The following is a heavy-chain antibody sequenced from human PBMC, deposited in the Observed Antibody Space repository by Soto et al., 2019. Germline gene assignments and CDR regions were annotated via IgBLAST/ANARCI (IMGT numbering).Heavy chain of an antibody. D-gene: IGHD3-3*01. CDR1: GYTFSHYG. J-gene: IGHJ4*02. Sequence: QDHLVQSGAEVKKPGASVKVSCKASGYTFSHYGITWVRQAPGQGLEWMGWISANNGDTNYTQKLQGRVSMTADTSTSTAYMELRSLRSDDTAVYYCARSLGGIFGGGGDYWGQGTLATVSS. CDR2: ISANNGDT. CDR3: ARSLGGIFGGGGDY. V-gene: IGHV1-18*01.